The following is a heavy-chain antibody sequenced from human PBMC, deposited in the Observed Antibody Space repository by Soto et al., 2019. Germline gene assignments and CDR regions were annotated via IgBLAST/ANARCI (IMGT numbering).Heavy chain of an antibody. J-gene: IGHJ6*02. V-gene: IGHV1-69*01. CDR3: ATDYGDSNYYHYYLDV. D-gene: IGHD4-17*01. Sequence: QVQLVQSGAEVKKPGSSVKVSCKASGDSFNNFGISWVRQAPGQGLEWMGGIIPLFGTVKYAQKFQGRLTFTADDSTSTAYMELSSLRSEDTAIYYCATDYGDSNYYHYYLDVWGQGTPVTVSS. CDR2: IIPLFGTV. CDR1: GDSFNNFG.